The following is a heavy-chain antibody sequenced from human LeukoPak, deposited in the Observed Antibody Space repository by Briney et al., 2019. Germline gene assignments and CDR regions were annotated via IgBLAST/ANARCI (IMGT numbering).Heavy chain of an antibody. V-gene: IGHV3-74*01. CDR2: INSDGSSR. Sequence: GGSLRLSCAASGFTFSNYWMSWVRQAPGKGLVWVSRINSDGSSRHYADSAKGRFTISRDNAKNTLHLQMTSLRAEDTAVYYCARGGPDSSDYSSLFDYWGRGILVTVSS. J-gene: IGHJ4*02. CDR1: GFTFSNYW. D-gene: IGHD3-22*01. CDR3: ARGGPDSSDYSSLFDY.